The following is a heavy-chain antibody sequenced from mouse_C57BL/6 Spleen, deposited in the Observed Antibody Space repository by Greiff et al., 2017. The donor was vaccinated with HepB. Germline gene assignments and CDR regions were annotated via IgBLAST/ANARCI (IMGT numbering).Heavy chain of an antibody. CDR3: AREYYGSSYYFDY. D-gene: IGHD1-1*01. CDR2: INYDGSST. CDR1: GFTFSDYY. J-gene: IGHJ2*01. V-gene: IGHV5-16*01. Sequence: EVMLVESEGGLVQPGSSMKLSCTASGFTFSDYYMAWVRQVPEKGLEWVANINYDGSSTYYLDSLKSRFIISRDNAKNILYLQMSSLKSEDTATYCCAREYYGSSYYFDYWGQGTTLTVSS.